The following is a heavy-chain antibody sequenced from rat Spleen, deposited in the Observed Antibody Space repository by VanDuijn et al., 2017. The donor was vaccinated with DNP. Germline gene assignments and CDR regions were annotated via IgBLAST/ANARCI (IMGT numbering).Heavy chain of an antibody. CDR1: GFNFNDYW. J-gene: IGHJ2*01. D-gene: IGHD1-7*01. V-gene: IGHV4-2*01. CDR3: ARNEDYGYDY. CDR2: INKDSSII. Sequence: EVKLVESGGGLVQPGRSLKLSCAASGFNFNDYWMGWVRQAPGKGLEWIGEINKDSSIINYTPSLRDKFTISRDNAQNTLYLQMSKLGSEDTAIYYCARNEDYGYDYWGQGVMVTVSS.